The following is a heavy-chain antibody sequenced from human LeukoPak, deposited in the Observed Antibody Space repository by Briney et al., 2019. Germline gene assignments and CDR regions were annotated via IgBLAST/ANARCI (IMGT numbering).Heavy chain of an antibody. CDR1: GFTFRSSA. CDR2: INARGIST. Sequence: PGGSLRLSCAASGFTFRSSAMSWVRQAPGKGLEWVSYINARGISTYYADSVKGRFTISRDNSKNTLYLQMNSLRVDDIGVYYCAKSFDFSNRHSPILTPFDSWGQGTLVSVSS. D-gene: IGHD3-3*01. CDR3: AKSFDFSNRHSPILTPFDS. V-gene: IGHV3-23*01. J-gene: IGHJ4*02.